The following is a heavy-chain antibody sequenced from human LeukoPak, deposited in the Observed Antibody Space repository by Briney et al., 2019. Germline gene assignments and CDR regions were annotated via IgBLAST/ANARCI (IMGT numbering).Heavy chain of an antibody. Sequence: PSETLSLTWTVSGGSISSGDYYWSWIRQPPGKGLEWIGYIYYSGSTYYNPSLKSRVTISVDTSKNQFSLKLSSVTAADTAVYYCARDRQDPWHRYYYGMDVWGQGTTVTVSS. V-gene: IGHV4-30-4*01. D-gene: IGHD2-15*01. CDR2: IYYSGST. CDR3: ARDRQDPWHRYYYGMDV. J-gene: IGHJ6*02. CDR1: GGSISSGDYY.